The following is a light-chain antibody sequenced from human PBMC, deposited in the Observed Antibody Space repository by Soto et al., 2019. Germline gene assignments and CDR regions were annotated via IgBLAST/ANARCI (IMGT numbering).Light chain of an antibody. Sequence: LVTQTKITLSVTPGHPASISFTSIHRLLHSAGETFLFWYLQKPGQSPQLLIYEVSTRVSGVPDRFSGSGSGTDFTLEISRVETDDVGIYYCMQSTLLPPTFGQGA. CDR1: HRLLHSAGETF. J-gene: IGKJ5*01. V-gene: IGKV2D-29*02. CDR2: EVS. CDR3: MQSTLLPPT.